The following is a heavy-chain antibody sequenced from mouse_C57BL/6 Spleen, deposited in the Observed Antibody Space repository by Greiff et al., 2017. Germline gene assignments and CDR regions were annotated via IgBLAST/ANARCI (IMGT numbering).Heavy chain of an antibody. CDR3: TVPYGNYEDWFAY. CDR2: IDPEDGDT. V-gene: IGHV14-1*01. Sequence: VQLQQSGAELVRPGASVKLSCTASGFNIKDYYMHWVKQRPEQGLEWIGRIDPEDGDTEYAPQFQGKATMTADTSSNTAYLQLSSLTSEDTAVYYCTVPYGNYEDWFAYWGQGTLVTVSA. D-gene: IGHD2-1*01. CDR1: GFNIKDYY. J-gene: IGHJ3*01.